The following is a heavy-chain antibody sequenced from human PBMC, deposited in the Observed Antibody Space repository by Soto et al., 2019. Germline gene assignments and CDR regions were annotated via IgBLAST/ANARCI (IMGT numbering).Heavy chain of an antibody. CDR2: IDSDGSST. J-gene: IGHJ6*02. V-gene: IGHV3-74*01. CDR1: GFTFSTYW. D-gene: IGHD2-21*02. CDR3: AKELAYCGGDCSPTYYYYYYGMDV. Sequence: GGSLRLSCAASGFTFSTYWMHWVRQAPGKGLVWVSHIDSDGSSTTYADSVKGRFTISRDNAKDTLYLQMNSLRVEDTAVYYCAKELAYCGGDCSPTYYYYYYGMDVWGQGTTVTVSS.